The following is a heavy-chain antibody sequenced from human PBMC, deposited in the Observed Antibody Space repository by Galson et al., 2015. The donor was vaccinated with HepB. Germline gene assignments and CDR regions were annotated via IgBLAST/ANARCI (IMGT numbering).Heavy chain of an antibody. Sequence: SVKVSCKASGYSFSSHDINWVRQATGQGLEWMGWMNPESGNTGYEQKFQGRVTMTRDTSRSTAYMELSSLKSEDTGVYYCARRLAARRGGNWFDPWGQGTLVTVSA. J-gene: IGHJ5*02. V-gene: IGHV1-8*01. CDR1: GYSFSSHD. D-gene: IGHD6-6*01. CDR3: ARRLAARRGGNWFDP. CDR2: MNPESGNT.